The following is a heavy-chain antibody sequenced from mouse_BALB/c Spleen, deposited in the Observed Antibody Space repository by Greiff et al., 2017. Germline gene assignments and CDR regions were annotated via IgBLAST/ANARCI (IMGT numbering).Heavy chain of an antibody. Sequence: QVQLQQPGAELVRPGASVKLSCKASGYTFTSYWINWVKQRPGQGLEWIGNIYPSDSYTNYNQKFKDKATLTVDKSSSTAYMQLSSPTSEDSAVYYCTRKTGSSYFDYWGQGTTLTVSS. J-gene: IGHJ2*01. CDR2: IYPSDSYT. CDR1: GYTFTSYW. CDR3: TRKTGSSYFDY. D-gene: IGHD4-1*01. V-gene: IGHV1-69*02.